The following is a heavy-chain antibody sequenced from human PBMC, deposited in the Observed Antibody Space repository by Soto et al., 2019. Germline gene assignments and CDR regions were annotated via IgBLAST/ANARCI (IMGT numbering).Heavy chain of an antibody. CDR1: CYSIGSGNKY. V-gene: IGHV4-30-4*02. CDR3: ARVPSPFDFYYSMDV. CDR2: IFSSGTT. Sequence: SETLSLTCTVSCYSIGSGNKYWCSIRQAPGKGLEWIGYIFSSGTTYYNPSLKSRLTMSLDTSQNQFSLKLNSVTAADTAVYFCARVPSPFDFYYSMDVLGQGTTVIVSS. J-gene: IGHJ6*03. D-gene: IGHD3-16*01.